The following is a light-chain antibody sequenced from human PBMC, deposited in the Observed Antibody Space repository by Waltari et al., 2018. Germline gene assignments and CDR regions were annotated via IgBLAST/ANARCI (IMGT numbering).Light chain of an antibody. J-gene: IGLJ2*01. CDR2: EGS. CDR3: CSYAGSSTLL. Sequence: QSALTPPASVSGSPGQSITVSCTGTSSDVGSYNLVSWYQRHPGKAPKLMIYEGSKRPSGVSNRFSGSKSGNTASLTISGLQAEDEADYYCCSYAGSSTLLFGGGTKVTVL. CDR1: SSDVGSYNL. V-gene: IGLV2-23*01.